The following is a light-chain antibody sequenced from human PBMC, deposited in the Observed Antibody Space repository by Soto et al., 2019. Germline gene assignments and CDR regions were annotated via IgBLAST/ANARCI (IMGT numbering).Light chain of an antibody. Sequence: DIQMTQSPSSLSTSVGDRVTITCRASQYINNYLNWYQQKPGKAPKLLIFAAYNLQSGVPSRLSGSGSGTDFTLTISSLQPEDFATYYCQQSYSTPPYTFAQGTKLDMK. CDR2: AAY. CDR3: QQSYSTPPYT. CDR1: QYINNY. V-gene: IGKV1-39*01. J-gene: IGKJ2*01.